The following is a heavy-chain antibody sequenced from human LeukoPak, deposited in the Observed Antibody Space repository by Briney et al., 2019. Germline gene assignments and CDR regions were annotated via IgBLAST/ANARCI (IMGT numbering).Heavy chain of an antibody. D-gene: IGHD3-10*01. V-gene: IGHV3-30*18. CDR3: AKEYDSRGYGANFDN. CDR2: ISSSGAIQ. Sequence: GGSLRLSCAASKFTFSNYGMHWVRQAPGKGLEWVAVISSSGAIQYYLESVKGRFTISRDNSGNTLYLQMNSLRPEDTAVYYCAKEYDSRGYGANFDNWGQGTLITVSS. CDR1: KFTFSNYG. J-gene: IGHJ4*02.